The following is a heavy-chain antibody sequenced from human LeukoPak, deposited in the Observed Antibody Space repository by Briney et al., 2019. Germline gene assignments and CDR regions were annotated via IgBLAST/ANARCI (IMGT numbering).Heavy chain of an antibody. CDR2: IYYSGST. Sequence: PSETLSLTCTVSGGSISSYYWSWIRQPPGKGLEWIGYIYYSGSTNYNPSLKSRVTISVDTSKNQFSLKLSSVTAADTAVYYCARAISRPFSCYLDYWGQGTLVTVSS. J-gene: IGHJ4*02. CDR3: ARAISRPFSCYLDY. D-gene: IGHD2-15*01. V-gene: IGHV4-59*08. CDR1: GGSISSYY.